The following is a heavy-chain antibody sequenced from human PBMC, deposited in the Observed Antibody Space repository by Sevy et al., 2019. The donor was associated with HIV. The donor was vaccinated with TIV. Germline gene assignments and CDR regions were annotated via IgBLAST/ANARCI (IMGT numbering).Heavy chain of an antibody. CDR2: VSRGGYTI. D-gene: IGHD3-22*01. CDR1: GFIFSDYY. CDR3: ARGAHYDGADCGFDY. J-gene: IGHJ4*02. Sequence: GGSLRLSCAASGFIFSDYYMAWVRQAPGKGLEWISYVSRGGYTIYYADSVEGRFSISRDDAKDSLFLQMDSLRAEDAAFYYCARGAHYDGADCGFDYWGQGALVTVSS. V-gene: IGHV3-11*01.